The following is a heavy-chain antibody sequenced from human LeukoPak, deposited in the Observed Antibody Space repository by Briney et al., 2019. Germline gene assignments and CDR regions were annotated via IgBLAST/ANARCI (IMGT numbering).Heavy chain of an antibody. CDR2: IYYSGST. CDR1: GGSISSYY. CDR3: ARGDSSGRHDAFDI. J-gene: IGHJ3*02. V-gene: IGHV4-59*01. Sequence: SETLSLTCTVSGGSISSYYWSWIRQPPGKGLEWIGYIYYSGSTNYNPSLKSRVTISVDTSKNQFSLKLSSVTAADTAVYYCARGDSSGRHDAFDIWGQGTMVTVSS. D-gene: IGHD6-19*01.